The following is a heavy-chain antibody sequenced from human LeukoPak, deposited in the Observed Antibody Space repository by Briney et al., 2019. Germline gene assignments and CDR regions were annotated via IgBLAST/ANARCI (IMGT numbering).Heavy chain of an antibody. J-gene: IGHJ4*02. CDR3: ARSPYYDSSGYYYFDY. CDR1: GYTFTSYD. D-gene: IGHD3-22*01. V-gene: IGHV1-18*01. CDR2: ISAYSGNT. Sequence: ASVKVSCKASGYTFTSYDISWVRQAPGQGLEWMGWISAYSGNTNYAQKLQGRVTMTTDTSTSTAYMELRSLRSDDTAVYYCARSPYYDSSGYYYFDYWGQGTLVTVSS.